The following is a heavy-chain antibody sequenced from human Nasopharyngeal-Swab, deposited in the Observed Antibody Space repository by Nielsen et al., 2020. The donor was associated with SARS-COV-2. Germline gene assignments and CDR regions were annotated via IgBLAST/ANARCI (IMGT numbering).Heavy chain of an antibody. D-gene: IGHD6-6*01. CDR1: GFTFSSYS. Sequence: GESLKISCAASGFTFSSYSMNWVRQAPGKGLEWVPSISSSSSYIYYADSVKGRFTISRDNAKNSLYLQMNSLRAEDTAVYYCARGAPYSSSSGDFDYWGQGTLVTVSS. V-gene: IGHV3-21*01. J-gene: IGHJ4*02. CDR3: ARGAPYSSSSGDFDY. CDR2: ISSSSSYI.